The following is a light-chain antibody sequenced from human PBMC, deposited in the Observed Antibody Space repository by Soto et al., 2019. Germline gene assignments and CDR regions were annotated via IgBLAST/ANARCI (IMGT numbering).Light chain of an antibody. CDR3: QQYVTSSPRT. CDR2: GIS. V-gene: IGKV3-20*01. Sequence: EIVLTQSPGTPSLSPGERATLSCRASHTISSSYLAWYQQKPGQAPRLLMYGISRRATGIPDRFSGSGSGTDFTLTITRLEPEDFAVYSCQQYVTSSPRTFGQGTKVEIK. J-gene: IGKJ1*01. CDR1: HTISSSY.